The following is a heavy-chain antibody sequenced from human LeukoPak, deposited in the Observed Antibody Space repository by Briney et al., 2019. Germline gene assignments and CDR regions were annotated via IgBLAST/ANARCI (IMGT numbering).Heavy chain of an antibody. D-gene: IGHD2-15*01. J-gene: IGHJ5*02. Sequence: PGGSLRLSCAASGFTFSSYEMNWVRQAPGKGLGWVSFISSSSSYIYYADSVKGRFTISRDNSKNTLYLQMNSLRADDTAVSYCAKDKFSVAVVADRLKWFDPWGQGTLVTVSS. CDR3: AKDKFSVAVVADRLKWFDP. CDR1: GFTFSSYE. CDR2: ISSSSSYI. V-gene: IGHV3-21*04.